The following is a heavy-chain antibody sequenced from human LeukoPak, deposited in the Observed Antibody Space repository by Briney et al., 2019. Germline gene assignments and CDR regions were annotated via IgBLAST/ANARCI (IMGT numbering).Heavy chain of an antibody. CDR2: IFYTGST. CDR3: ARLHATPFFNY. D-gene: IGHD4-11*01. J-gene: IGHJ4*02. Sequence: GSLRLSCAASGFTFSNAWMSWVRQPPGKGLEWIGNIFYTGSTYSSPSLKSRVTISVDTSKNQFSLKLSSVTAADTAIYYCARLHATPFFNYWGQGTLVTVSS. CDR1: GFTFSNAW. V-gene: IGHV4-4*02.